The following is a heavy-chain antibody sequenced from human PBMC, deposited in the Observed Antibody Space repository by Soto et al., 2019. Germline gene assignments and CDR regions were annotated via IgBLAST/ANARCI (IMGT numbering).Heavy chain of an antibody. CDR1: GLTFSSYS. CDR3: AGGVVDFWSGSDYGMDV. V-gene: IGHV3-21*01. D-gene: IGHD3-3*01. Sequence: GGSLRLSCAASGLTFSSYSMNWVRQAPGKGLEWVSSISSSSSYIYYADSVKGRFTISRDNAKNSLYLQMNSLRAEDTAVYYCAGGVVDFWSGSDYGMDVWGQGTTVTVSS. J-gene: IGHJ6*02. CDR2: ISSSSSYI.